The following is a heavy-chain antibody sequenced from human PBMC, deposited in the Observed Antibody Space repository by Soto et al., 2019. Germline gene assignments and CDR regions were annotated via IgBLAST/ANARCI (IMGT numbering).Heavy chain of an antibody. Sequence: PXGSLLPSCSVSGFSFSTYAMHWVRQAPGKGLEWLAIIWFDGVKEYYAESVRGRFTISIDNSKNTVFLQMDNVGAEDSALYYCTRATFDVWGQGTTVTVYS. CDR1: GFSFSTYA. V-gene: IGHV3-33*01. J-gene: IGHJ6*02. CDR3: TRATFDV. CDR2: IWFDGVKE.